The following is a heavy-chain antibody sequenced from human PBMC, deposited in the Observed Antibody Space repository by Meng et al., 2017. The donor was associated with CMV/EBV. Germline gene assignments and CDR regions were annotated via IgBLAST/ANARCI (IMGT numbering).Heavy chain of an antibody. V-gene: IGHV3-30*09. CDR2: VSYDGNIK. J-gene: IGHJ4*02. Sequence: GGSLRLSCVVSGFTFRDYAMHWVRQAPGKGLEWVAFVSYDGNIKLYAESVKGRFAISRDSSKNTLFLQMSSLRVDDTGLYYCVRDGAWLGELSFDSWGQGTLVTVSS. CDR3: VRDGAWLGELSFDS. D-gene: IGHD3-10*01. CDR1: GFTFRDYA.